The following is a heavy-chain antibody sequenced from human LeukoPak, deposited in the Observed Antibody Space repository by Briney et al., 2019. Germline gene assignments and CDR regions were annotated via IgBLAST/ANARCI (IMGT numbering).Heavy chain of an antibody. Sequence: ASVKVSCKTSGYTFTGYYMHWVRQAPGQGLEWMGWINPNTGGTNYVLKFQGRDTMTRDTSISTAYMELSRLTSDDTGVYYCARVPGYSGYGLPFVFWGQGTLVTVSS. D-gene: IGHD5-12*01. J-gene: IGHJ4*02. V-gene: IGHV1-2*02. CDR2: INPNTGGT. CDR3: ARVPGYSGYGLPFVF. CDR1: GYTFTGYY.